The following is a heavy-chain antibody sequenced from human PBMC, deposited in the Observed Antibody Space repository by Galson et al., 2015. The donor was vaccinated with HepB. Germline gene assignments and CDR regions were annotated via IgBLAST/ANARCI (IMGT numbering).Heavy chain of an antibody. CDR3: ATDQYYYGSGNYYNPEY. J-gene: IGHJ4*02. V-gene: IGHV3-33*01. Sequence: SLRLSCAVSRFTFSTYGMHWVRQAPGKGLEWVAVIRYDGSDKDYADSVKGRFTISRDNSKNTVSLQMNSLKAEDTAVYYCATDQYYYGSGNYYNPEYWGQGTLVTVSS. CDR2: IRYDGSDK. CDR1: RFTFSTYG. D-gene: IGHD3-10*01.